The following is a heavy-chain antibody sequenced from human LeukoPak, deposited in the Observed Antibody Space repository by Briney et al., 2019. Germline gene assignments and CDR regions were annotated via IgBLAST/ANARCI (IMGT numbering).Heavy chain of an antibody. CDR3: ARVVDTHFDY. CDR2: IKSDGSTT. J-gene: IGHJ4*02. V-gene: IGHV3-74*01. D-gene: IGHD5-18*01. Sequence: GGSLRLSCAASGFTFSSYGMHWVRKAPGKGLVWVSRIKSDGSTTTYADSVKGRFTISRDNAKNTLYLQMNSLRAEDTAVYYCARVVDTHFDYWGQGTLVTVSS. CDR1: GFTFSSYG.